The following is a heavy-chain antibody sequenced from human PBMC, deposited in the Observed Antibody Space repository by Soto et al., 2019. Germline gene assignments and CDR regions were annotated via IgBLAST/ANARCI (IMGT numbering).Heavy chain of an antibody. Sequence: SETLSLTCAVYGGSFSGYYWSWIRQPPGKGLEWIGEINHSGSTNYNPSLKSRVTISVDTSKNQFSLKLSSVTAADTAVYYCAREPLITIFGVVYYGMDVWGQGTTGTVAS. V-gene: IGHV4-34*01. CDR3: AREPLITIFGVVYYGMDV. J-gene: IGHJ6*02. CDR2: INHSGST. D-gene: IGHD3-3*01. CDR1: GGSFSGYY.